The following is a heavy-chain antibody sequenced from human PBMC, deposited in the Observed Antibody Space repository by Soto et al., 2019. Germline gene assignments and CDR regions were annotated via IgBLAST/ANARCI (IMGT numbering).Heavy chain of an antibody. D-gene: IGHD3-3*01. J-gene: IGHJ2*01. CDR1: GYTFKDHD. Sequence: QVQLLQSGAEVKKPGTSVRVSCRASGYTFKDHDINWVRRAPGQGLEWMGWMNPNSGNTAYARKFHDRITMTRSVSARTAFMELSSLTPEDTAVYYCARRMTWSLWCFDLWGSGTQVTVSS. V-gene: IGHV1-8*01. CDR3: ARRMTWSLWCFDL. CDR2: MNPNSGNT.